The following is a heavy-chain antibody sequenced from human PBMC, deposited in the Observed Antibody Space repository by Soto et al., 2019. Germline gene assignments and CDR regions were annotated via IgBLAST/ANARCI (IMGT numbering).Heavy chain of an antibody. CDR1: GFIFYNAW. V-gene: IGHV3-15*07. Sequence: EVQLVASGGGLVTPGGTLTLSGAASGFIFYNAWMNWLHQAPEKGLEWVGRIKSKTYGGTTDYAAPVKGRSTISSDDSNSTLYLQMNSLKTEDTAVYYCTHQRWGAFEMCGQGTMVTVSS. D-gene: IGHD2-2*01. CDR3: THQRWGAFEM. J-gene: IGHJ3*02. CDR2: IKSKTYGGTT.